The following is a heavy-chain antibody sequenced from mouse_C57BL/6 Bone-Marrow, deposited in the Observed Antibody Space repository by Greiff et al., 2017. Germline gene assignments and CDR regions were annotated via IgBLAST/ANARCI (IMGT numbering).Heavy chain of an antibody. D-gene: IGHD2-4*01. Sequence: ESGPGLVKPSQSLSLTCSVTGYSITSGYYWNWIRQFPGNKLEWMGYISYDGSNNYNPSLKNRISITRDTSKNQFFLKLNSVTTEDTATYYCARRLYDYDYWGQGTTLTVSS. CDR1: GYSITSGYY. CDR2: ISYDGSN. V-gene: IGHV3-6*01. J-gene: IGHJ2*01. CDR3: ARRLYDYDY.